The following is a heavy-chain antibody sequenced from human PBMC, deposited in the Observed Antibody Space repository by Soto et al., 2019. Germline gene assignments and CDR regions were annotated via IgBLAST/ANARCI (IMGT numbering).Heavy chain of an antibody. D-gene: IGHD5-18*01. CDR2: ISYDGSNK. CDR1: GFTFSSYG. Sequence: GGSMRLSCAASGFTFSSYGMHWVRQDPGKGLEWVAVISYDGSNKYYADSVKGRFTISRDNSKNTLYLQMNSLRAEDTAVYYCARDPLWGTAMVLWYFDLWGRGTLVTVSS. V-gene: IGHV3-30*03. CDR3: ARDPLWGTAMVLWYFDL. J-gene: IGHJ2*01.